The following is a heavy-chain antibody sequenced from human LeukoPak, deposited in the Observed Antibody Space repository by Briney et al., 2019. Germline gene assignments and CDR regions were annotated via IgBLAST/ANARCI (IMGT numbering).Heavy chain of an antibody. Sequence: SVKVSRKASGGTFSSYAISWVRQAPGQGLEWMGGIIPIFGTANYAQKFQGRVTITADESTSTAYMELSSLRSEDTAVYYCARAPPGDTAKWIDAFDIWGQGTMVTVSS. CDR2: IIPIFGTA. J-gene: IGHJ3*02. D-gene: IGHD5-18*01. CDR1: GGTFSSYA. CDR3: ARAPPGDTAKWIDAFDI. V-gene: IGHV1-69*01.